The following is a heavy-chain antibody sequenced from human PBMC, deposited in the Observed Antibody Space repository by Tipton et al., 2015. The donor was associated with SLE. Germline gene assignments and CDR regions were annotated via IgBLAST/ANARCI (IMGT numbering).Heavy chain of an antibody. J-gene: IGHJ6*02. D-gene: IGHD6-13*01. V-gene: IGHV4-34*01. CDR3: ARDISGYTSSWFYYYSAMDV. CDR2: INHSGST. CDR1: GGSFSGYS. Sequence: LRLSCAVYGGSFSGYSWSWIRQPPGKGLEWIGEINHSGSTNYNPSLKSRVTISLDTSKNQFSLKLTSVTTADTAVYHCARDISGYTSSWFYYYSAMDVLGQGTPVTVSS.